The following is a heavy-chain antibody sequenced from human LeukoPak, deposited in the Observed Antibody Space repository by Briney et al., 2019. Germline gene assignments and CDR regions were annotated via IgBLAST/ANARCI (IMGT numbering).Heavy chain of an antibody. CDR2: ITAGNGNT. J-gene: IGHJ4*02. Sequence: ASVKVSCKASGYTFTSYAIYWVRQAPGQRLEWMGYITAGNGNTKYSQKFQGRVTITRDTSASAAYMELSSLRSDDTAVYYCARVPGYLPEDYWGQGTLVTVSS. V-gene: IGHV1-3*01. CDR1: GYTFTSYA. D-gene: IGHD1-1*01. CDR3: ARVPGYLPEDY.